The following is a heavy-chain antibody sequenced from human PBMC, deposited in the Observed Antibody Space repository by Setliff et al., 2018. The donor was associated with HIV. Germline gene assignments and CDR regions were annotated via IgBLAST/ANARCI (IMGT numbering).Heavy chain of an antibody. J-gene: IGHJ4*02. Sequence: SETLSLTCAVSGGSISSSNWWSWVRQPPGKGLEWIGEIYHSGSTNYNPSLKSRVTISVDTSKNQFSLKLTSVTAADTAVYYCARGDYYDSSGYEGLDYWGQGTLVTVSS. V-gene: IGHV4-4*02. CDR2: IYHSGST. D-gene: IGHD3-22*01. CDR3: ARGDYYDSSGYEGLDY. CDR1: GGSISSSNW.